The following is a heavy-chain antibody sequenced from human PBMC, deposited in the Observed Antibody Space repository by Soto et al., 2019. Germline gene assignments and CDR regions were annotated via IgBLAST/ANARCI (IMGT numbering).Heavy chain of an antibody. Sequence: PSETLSLTCTVPGRSVIIGTYYWSWIRQPPGKGLEWIGFIHYSGSTNYNPSLKSRVTMSVDTSKNQFSLKLTSVNAADTAVYYCTRGGDAYKNGHWGQGTLVTVS. V-gene: IGHV4-61*01. CDR1: GRSVIIGTYY. J-gene: IGHJ4*02. CDR3: TRGGDAYKNGH. CDR2: IHYSGST. D-gene: IGHD2-21*01.